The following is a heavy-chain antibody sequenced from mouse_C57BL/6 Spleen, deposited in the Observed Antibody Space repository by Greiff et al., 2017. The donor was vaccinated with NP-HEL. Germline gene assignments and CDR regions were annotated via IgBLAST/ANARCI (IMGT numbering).Heavy chain of an antibody. CDR2: IYPRSGNT. V-gene: IGHV1-81*01. Sequence: VQLQQSGAELARPGASVKLSCTASVYPFPRYGISWVQQRTGQGLEWIGEIYPRSGNTYYNAKFKGKATLTADKSYSTAYMELRSLTSEDSAVYFCARRGSNYKAMGYWGQGTSVTVSS. J-gene: IGHJ4*01. CDR1: VYPFPRYG. CDR3: ARRGSNYKAMGY. D-gene: IGHD2-5*01.